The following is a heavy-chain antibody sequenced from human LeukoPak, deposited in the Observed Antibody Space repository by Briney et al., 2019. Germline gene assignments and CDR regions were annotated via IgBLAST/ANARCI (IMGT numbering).Heavy chain of an antibody. J-gene: IGHJ5*02. Sequence: GGSLRLSCEASGLTLRSYGMHWVRQAPGKGLEWVAVIWHDGIKKYYLDSVKGRFTISRDTSKNMLYLQMNSLGAEGTAVYYCVAAVAEGWFDPWGQGILVTVSS. V-gene: IGHV3-33*01. CDR2: IWHDGIKK. D-gene: IGHD6-13*01. CDR1: GLTLRSYG. CDR3: VAAVAEGWFDP.